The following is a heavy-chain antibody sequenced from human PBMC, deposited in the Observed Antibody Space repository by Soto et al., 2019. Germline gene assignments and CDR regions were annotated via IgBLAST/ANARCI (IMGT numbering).Heavy chain of an antibody. CDR1: GFTFSSYA. Sequence: GGSLRLSCAASGFTFSSYAMHWVRQAPGKGLEYVSAISSNGGSTYYANSVKGRFTISRDNSKNTLYLQMGSLRAEDMAVYYCARGREGVAARPMYLDYWGQGTLVTVSS. D-gene: IGHD6-6*01. J-gene: IGHJ4*02. V-gene: IGHV3-64*01. CDR2: ISSNGGST. CDR3: ARGREGVAARPMYLDY.